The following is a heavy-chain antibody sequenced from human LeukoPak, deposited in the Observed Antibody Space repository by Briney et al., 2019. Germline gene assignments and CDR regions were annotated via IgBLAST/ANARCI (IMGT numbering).Heavy chain of an antibody. D-gene: IGHD6-19*01. J-gene: IGHJ4*02. CDR3: ARDGKTGYSSGWYLDY. Sequence: PGGSLRLSCAASGFTFSSYAMHWVRQAPGKGLEWVAVISYDGSNQYYADSVKGRFTISRDNSKNTLYLQMNSLRAEDTAVYYCARDGKTGYSSGWYLDYWGQGTLVTVSS. V-gene: IGHV3-30-3*01. CDR2: ISYDGSNQ. CDR1: GFTFSSYA.